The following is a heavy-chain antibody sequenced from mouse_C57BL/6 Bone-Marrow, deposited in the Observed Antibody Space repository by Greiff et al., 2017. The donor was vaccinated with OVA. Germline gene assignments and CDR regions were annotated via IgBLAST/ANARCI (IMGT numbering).Heavy chain of an antibody. Sequence: QVQLKESGAELARPGASVKLSCKASGYTFTSYGISWVKQRTGQGLEWIGEIYPRSGNTYYNEKFKGKATLTADKSSSTAYMELRSLTSEDSAVYFCARNSNYVGGYAMDYWGQGTSVTVSS. CDR2: IYPRSGNT. V-gene: IGHV1-81*01. D-gene: IGHD2-5*01. CDR3: ARNSNYVGGYAMDY. J-gene: IGHJ4*01. CDR1: GYTFTSYG.